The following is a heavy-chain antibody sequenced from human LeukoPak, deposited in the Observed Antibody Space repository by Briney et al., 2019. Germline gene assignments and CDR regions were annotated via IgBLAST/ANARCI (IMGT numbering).Heavy chain of an antibody. J-gene: IGHJ3*02. CDR1: GFTFSSHW. CDR2: INGDGSNT. Sequence: LAGGSLRLSCAASGFTFSSHWMHWVRQAPGKGLVWVSRINGDGSNTTYADSVKGRFTISRDNAKNTLYLQMNSLRAEDTAVYYCARRKGDCSSTSCYILAFDIWGQGTMVTVSS. CDR3: ARRKGDCSSTSCYILAFDI. D-gene: IGHD2-2*02. V-gene: IGHV3-74*03.